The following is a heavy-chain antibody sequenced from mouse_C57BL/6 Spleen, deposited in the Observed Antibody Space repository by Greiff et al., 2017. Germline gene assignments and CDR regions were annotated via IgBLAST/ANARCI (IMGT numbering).Heavy chain of an antibody. CDR1: GYTFTSYW. V-gene: IGHV1-53*01. D-gene: IGHD2-4*01. Sequence: QVQLQQPGTELVKPGASVKLSCKASGYTFTSYWMHWVKQRPGQGLEWIGNINPSNGGTNYNEKFKSKATLTVDKSSSTAYMQLSSLTSEDSAVYYGARWIYYDYDDFSYAMDYWGQGTSVTVSS. CDR2: INPSNGGT. CDR3: ARWIYYDYDDFSYAMDY. J-gene: IGHJ4*01.